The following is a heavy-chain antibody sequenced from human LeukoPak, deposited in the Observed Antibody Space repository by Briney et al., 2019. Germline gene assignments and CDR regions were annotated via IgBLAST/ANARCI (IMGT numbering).Heavy chain of an antibody. D-gene: IGHD3-10*01. J-gene: IGHJ1*01. Sequence: SETLSLTCTVSGGSISSSGYYWGWIRQPPGKGLEWIGEIYHSGSTNYNPSLKSRVTISVDKSKNQFSLKLSSVTAADTAVYYCARARGMVPQYFQHWGQGTLVTVSS. V-gene: IGHV4-39*07. CDR2: IYHSGST. CDR1: GGSISSSGYY. CDR3: ARARGMVPQYFQH.